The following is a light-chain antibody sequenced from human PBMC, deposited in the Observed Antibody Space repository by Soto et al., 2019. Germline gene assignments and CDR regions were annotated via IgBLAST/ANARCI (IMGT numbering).Light chain of an antibody. CDR1: QSISNH. V-gene: IGKV1-39*01. CDR3: QQSYSIPVWT. Sequence: DIQMTQSPSSLSASVEDGVIITCRASQSISNHLNWYQQKPGKAPKLLIYAATNLEEGVPSRFSGSGSGTDFSLSVSGLQPEDFATYYCQQSYSIPVWTFGHGTKVDIK. J-gene: IGKJ1*01. CDR2: AAT.